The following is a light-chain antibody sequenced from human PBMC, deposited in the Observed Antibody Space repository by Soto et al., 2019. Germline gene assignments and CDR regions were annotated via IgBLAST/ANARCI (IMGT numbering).Light chain of an antibody. V-gene: IGKV4-1*01. CDR3: QQYYSTPRT. J-gene: IGKJ1*01. CDR1: RSVLYNSNNKNY. Sequence: DIVMTQSPDSLAVSLGERATINCKSSRSVLYNSNNKNYLAWYQQKPGQPPKLLIYWASSRESGVPGRFSGSGSGTDFTLTISSLQAEDVAFYYCQQYYSTPRTFGQGTKVEIK. CDR2: WAS.